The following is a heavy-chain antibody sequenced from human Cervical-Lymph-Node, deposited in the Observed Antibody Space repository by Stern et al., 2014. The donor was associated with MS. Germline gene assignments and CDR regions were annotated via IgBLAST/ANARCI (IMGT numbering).Heavy chain of an antibody. Sequence: QVQLQESGPGLVRPSGTLSLTCAVSGDSISNDHWWSWVRHPPGKGLEWMVEDYHTGSANYDPSLKSRFPISVDKSKNQFSLRLTSMTAADTAVYYCARDQGFQLMNSWGQGTLVIVSS. CDR1: GDSISNDHW. CDR3: ARDQGFQLMNS. D-gene: IGHD2-2*01. J-gene: IGHJ4*02. CDR2: DYHTGSA. V-gene: IGHV4-4*02.